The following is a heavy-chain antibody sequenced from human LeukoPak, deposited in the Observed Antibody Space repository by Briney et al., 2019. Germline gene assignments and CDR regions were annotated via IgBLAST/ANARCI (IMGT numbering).Heavy chain of an antibody. V-gene: IGHV1-2*02. D-gene: IGHD3-10*01. CDR1: GYTFTGYY. J-gene: IGHJ6*03. Sequence: GASVKVSCKASGYTFTGYYMHWVRQAPGQGLEWMGWINPNSGGTNYAQKFQGRVTMTRDTSISTAYMELSRLRSDDTAVYYCAREGYYGSGSYRYYYYMDVWGKGTTVTVSS. CDR2: INPNSGGT. CDR3: AREGYYGSGSYRYYYYMDV.